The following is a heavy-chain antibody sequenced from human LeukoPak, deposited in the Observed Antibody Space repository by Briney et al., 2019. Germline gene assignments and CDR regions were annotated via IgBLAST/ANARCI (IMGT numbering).Heavy chain of an antibody. CDR1: GYTFTSYG. V-gene: IGHV1-2*02. CDR3: ARGHYDGLGNWFDP. CDR2: LNPNSGAT. D-gene: IGHD3-22*01. Sequence: ASVKVSCKASGYTFTSYGISWVRQTPAQGLEWMGWLNPNSGATTYAQKFQGKITLSTDTSISTGYMEMSRLKSDDTAVYYCARGHYDGLGNWFDPWGQGTLLIVSS. J-gene: IGHJ5*02.